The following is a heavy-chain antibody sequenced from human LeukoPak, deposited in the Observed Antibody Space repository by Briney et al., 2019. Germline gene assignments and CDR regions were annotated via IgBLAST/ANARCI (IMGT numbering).Heavy chain of an antibody. J-gene: IGHJ6*02. Sequence: TLSLTCAVYGGSFSGYYWSWIRQPPGKGLEWIGEINHSGSTNYNPSLKSRVTISVDTSKNQFSLKLSSVTAADTAVYYCARGPIGSYYYYGMDVWGQGTTVTVSS. CDR1: GGSFSGYY. CDR3: ARGPIGSYYYYGMDV. V-gene: IGHV4-34*01. CDR2: INHSGST. D-gene: IGHD3-10*01.